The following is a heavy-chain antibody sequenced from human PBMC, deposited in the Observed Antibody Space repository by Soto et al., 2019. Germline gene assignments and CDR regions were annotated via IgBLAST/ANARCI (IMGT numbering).Heavy chain of an antibody. D-gene: IGHD6-19*01. CDR3: ARDPTGYSSGWYYYYYGMDV. V-gene: IGHV1-69*13. CDR1: GGTFSSYA. CDR2: IIPIFGTA. Sequence: SVKVSCKASGGTFSSYAISWVRQAPGQGLEWMGGIIPIFGTANYAQKFQGRVTITADESTSTAYMELSSLRSEDTAVYYCARDPTGYSSGWYYYYYGMDVWGQGTTVTVSS. J-gene: IGHJ6*02.